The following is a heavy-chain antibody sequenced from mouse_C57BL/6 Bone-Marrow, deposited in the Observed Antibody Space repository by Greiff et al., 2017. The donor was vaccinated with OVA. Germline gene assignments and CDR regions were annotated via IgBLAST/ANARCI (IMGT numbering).Heavy chain of an antibody. J-gene: IGHJ2*01. CDR2: ISAGGSYT. Sequence: EVKVVESGGGLVKPGGSLKLSCAASGFTFSSYAMSWVRQTPEQRLEWVATISAGGSYTYYPDNVKGRFTISRDNAKNNLYLQMSHLKSEDTAMYYGERIYYGNSYYFDYWGQGTTLTVSS. CDR3: ERIYYGNSYYFDY. V-gene: IGHV5-4*03. CDR1: GFTFSSYA. D-gene: IGHD2-1*01.